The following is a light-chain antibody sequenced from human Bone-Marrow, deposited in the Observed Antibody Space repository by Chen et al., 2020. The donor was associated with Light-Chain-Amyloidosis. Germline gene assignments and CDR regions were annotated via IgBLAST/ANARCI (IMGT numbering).Light chain of an antibody. V-gene: IGLV3-25*03. CDR3: HSSDTTARGV. J-gene: IGLJ2*01. CDR2: KDN. CDR1: ILPKQY. Sequence: ELTQPPSMSLSPGQTARITCSGDILPKQYCYWYQQKTGQAPVLLIYKDNERPSEIPERFSGSSSGTIATLTINGVQAEDEADYYCHSSDTTARGVFGGGTKLTVL.